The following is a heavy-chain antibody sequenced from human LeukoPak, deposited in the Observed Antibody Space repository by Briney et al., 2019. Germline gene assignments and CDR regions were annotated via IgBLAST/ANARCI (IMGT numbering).Heavy chain of an antibody. J-gene: IGHJ4*02. V-gene: IGHV4-38-2*02. CDR1: TYSIPSGYY. Sequence: SETLSLTCSVSTYSIPSGYYWGWIRQPPGKGLEWIGSINLSGHTYYNPSLKSRVTISVDTFKNQFSLRLTSVTAADTAVYYCARQTGSGLFILPGGQGTLVTVSS. CDR2: INLSGHT. CDR3: ARQTGSGLFILP. D-gene: IGHD3/OR15-3a*01.